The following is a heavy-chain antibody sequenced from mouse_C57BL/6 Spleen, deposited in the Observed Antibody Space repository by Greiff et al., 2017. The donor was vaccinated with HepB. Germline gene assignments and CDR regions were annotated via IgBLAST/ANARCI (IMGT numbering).Heavy chain of an antibody. D-gene: IGHD2-3*01. Sequence: QVQLQQSGPELVKPGASVKISCKASGYAFSSSWMNWVKQRPGKGLEWIGRIYPGDGDTNYNGKFKGKATLTADKSSSTAYMQLSSLTSEDSAVYFCARSPSDGHWAYWGQGTRVTVSA. CDR3: ARSPSDGHWAY. J-gene: IGHJ3*01. CDR1: GYAFSSSW. V-gene: IGHV1-82*01. CDR2: IYPGDGDT.